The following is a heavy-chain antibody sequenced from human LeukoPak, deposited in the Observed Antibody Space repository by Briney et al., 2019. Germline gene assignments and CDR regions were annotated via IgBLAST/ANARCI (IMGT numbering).Heavy chain of an antibody. V-gene: IGHV3-21*01. Sequence: GGSLRLSCAASGFIFSSYSMSWVRQAPGKGREWVSSISSSSSYINYADSAKGRFNTTTKNDKKSLYLQMNSLRAEDTAVYYCARAQREHSSSDYWGQGTLVTVSS. J-gene: IGHJ4*02. CDR3: ARAQREHSSSDY. CDR2: ISSSSSYI. D-gene: IGHD6-6*01. CDR1: GFIFSSYS.